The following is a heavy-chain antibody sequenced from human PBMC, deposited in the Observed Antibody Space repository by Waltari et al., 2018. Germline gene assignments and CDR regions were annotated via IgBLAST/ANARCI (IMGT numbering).Heavy chain of an antibody. CDR2: ISYDGNNK. J-gene: IGHJ4*02. CDR3: VRGGRLATAAPDY. V-gene: IGHV3-30-3*01. Sequence: QVKLVESGGGVVQPGRSLRLPCAASGFTFTYYTMHWVRQAPGKGLEWVALISYDGNNKYYADSMTGRFTISRDNSKNTLCLQMDNLTPEDTGVYFCVRGGRLATAAPDYWGQGTLVTVSS. D-gene: IGHD6-13*01. CDR1: GFTFTYYT.